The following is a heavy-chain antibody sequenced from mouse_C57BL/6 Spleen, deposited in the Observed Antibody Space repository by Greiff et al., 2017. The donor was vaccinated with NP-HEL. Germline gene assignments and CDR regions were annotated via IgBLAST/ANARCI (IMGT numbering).Heavy chain of an antibody. CDR2: IRNKANGYTT. Sequence: EVQLVESGGGLVQPGGSLSLSCAASGFTFTDYYMSWVRQPPGKALEWLGFIRNKANGYTTEYSASVKGRFTISRDNSQSILYLQMNALRAEDSATYYCASLGVYWYFDVWGTGTTVTVSS. V-gene: IGHV7-3*01. D-gene: IGHD3-1*01. CDR1: GFTFTDYY. J-gene: IGHJ1*03. CDR3: ASLGVYWYFDV.